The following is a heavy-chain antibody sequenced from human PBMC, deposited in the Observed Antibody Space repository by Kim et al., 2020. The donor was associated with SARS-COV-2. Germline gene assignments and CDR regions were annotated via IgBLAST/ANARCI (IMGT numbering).Heavy chain of an antibody. J-gene: IGHJ4*02. D-gene: IGHD5-18*01. V-gene: IGHV1-69*13. CDR2: IIPIFGTA. CDR1: GGTFSSYA. Sequence: SVKVSCKASGGTFSSYAISWVRQAPGQGLEWMGGIIPIFGTANYAQKFQGRVTITADESTSTAYMELSSLRSEDTAVYYCAREVRGYSYGSYFDYWGQGTLVTVSS. CDR3: AREVRGYSYGSYFDY.